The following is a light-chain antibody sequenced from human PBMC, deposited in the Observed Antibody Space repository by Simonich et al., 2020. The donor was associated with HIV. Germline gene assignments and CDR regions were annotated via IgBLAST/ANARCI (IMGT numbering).Light chain of an antibody. Sequence: DSQMTQSPSTLSASVGDRVTIPCRASQSISSWLDWYQQKPGKVPKLRIYKASSLESGVPSRFSGSGSGTDFTLTISSLQPEDFATYYCQQFNSYPQTFGQGTRLEIK. CDR1: QSISSW. CDR3: QQFNSYPQT. V-gene: IGKV1-5*03. CDR2: KAS. J-gene: IGKJ5*01.